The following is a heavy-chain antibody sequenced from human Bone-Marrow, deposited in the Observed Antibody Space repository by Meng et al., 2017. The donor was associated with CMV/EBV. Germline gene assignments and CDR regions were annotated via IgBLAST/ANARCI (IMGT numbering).Heavy chain of an antibody. CDR2: INPNSGGT. J-gene: IGHJ4*02. V-gene: IGHV1-2*02. D-gene: IGHD3-3*01. CDR1: GYTFTGYY. Sequence: ASVKVSCKASGYTFTGYYMHWARQAPGQGLEWMGWINPNSGGTNYAQKFQGRVTMTRDTSISTAYMELSRLRSDDTAVYYCASGNYDFWSGYLLDYWGQGTLVTVSS. CDR3: ASGNYDFWSGYLLDY.